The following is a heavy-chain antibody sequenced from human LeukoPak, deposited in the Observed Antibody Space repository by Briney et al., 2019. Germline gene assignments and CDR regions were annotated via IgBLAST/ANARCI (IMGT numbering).Heavy chain of an antibody. CDR2: ISWNSGSI. D-gene: IGHD6-6*01. Sequence: GRSLRLSCAASGFTFDDYAMHWVRQAPGKGLEWVSGISWNSGSIGYADSVKGRFTISRDNAKNSLYLQMNSLRAEDTALYYCAKDRIGARGGDFDYWGQGTLVTVSS. CDR3: AKDRIGARGGDFDY. V-gene: IGHV3-9*01. CDR1: GFTFDDYA. J-gene: IGHJ4*02.